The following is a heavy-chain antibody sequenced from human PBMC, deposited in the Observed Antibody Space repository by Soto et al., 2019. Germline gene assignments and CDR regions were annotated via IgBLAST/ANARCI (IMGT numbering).Heavy chain of an antibody. V-gene: IGHV4-59*01. J-gene: IGHJ5*02. CDR3: ARASGCSGDSCAFDP. CDR1: GGSLSPNY. D-gene: IGHD2-15*01. Sequence: PSETLSLTCTVSGGSLSPNYWTWIRQPPGKGLEWIGYIYYTGSTNYNPSLKSRVTISVDTSKNQFSLKLSSVTAADTAVYYCARASGCSGDSCAFDPWGQGTLVTVSS. CDR2: IYYTGST.